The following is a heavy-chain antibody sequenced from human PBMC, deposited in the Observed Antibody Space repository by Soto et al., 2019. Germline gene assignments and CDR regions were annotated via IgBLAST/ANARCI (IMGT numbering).Heavy chain of an antibody. CDR2: IKQDGSEK. J-gene: IGHJ6*03. Sequence: GSLRLSCAASGFTFSSYWMSWVRQAPGKGLEWVANIKQDGSEKYYVDSVKGRFTISRDNAKSSLYLQMNSLRAEDTDVYYCARDPCSGGSCSYYYYMDVWGKGTTVTVSS. CDR1: GFTFSSYW. CDR3: ARDPCSGGSCSYYYYMDV. D-gene: IGHD2-15*01. V-gene: IGHV3-7*03.